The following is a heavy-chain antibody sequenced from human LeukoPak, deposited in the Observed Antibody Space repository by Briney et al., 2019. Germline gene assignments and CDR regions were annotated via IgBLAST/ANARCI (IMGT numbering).Heavy chain of an antibody. V-gene: IGHV4-39*07. CDR3: ATPGGVLRYFDWLPPSLDY. CDR1: GGSISSSSYY. J-gene: IGHJ4*02. D-gene: IGHD3-9*01. Sequence: SETLSLTCSVSGGSISSSSYYWSWIRQPPGKGLEWIGEINHSGSTNYNPSLKSRVTISVDTSKNQFSLKLSSVTTADTAVYYCATPGGVLRYFDWLPPSLDYWGQGTLVTVSS. CDR2: INHSGST.